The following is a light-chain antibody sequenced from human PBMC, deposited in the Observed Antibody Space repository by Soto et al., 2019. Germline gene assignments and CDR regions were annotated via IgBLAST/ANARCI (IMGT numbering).Light chain of an antibody. CDR2: AAS. V-gene: IGKV1-17*01. CDR3: LQQYNYPPT. Sequence: IQMTQSPSPLSASVGDRVTITWRASQCIRSDFAWFQQKPGKAPKRLIYAASYFQSGVPSRFSGSGSGTEFSLTIISLQPEDYATYFFLQQYNYPPTFGQGTKVDIK. CDR1: QCIRSD. J-gene: IGKJ1*01.